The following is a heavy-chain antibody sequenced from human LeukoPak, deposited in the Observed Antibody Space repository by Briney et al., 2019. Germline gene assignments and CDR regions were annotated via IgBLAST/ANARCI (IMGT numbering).Heavy chain of an antibody. J-gene: IGHJ3*02. D-gene: IGHD3-10*01. Sequence: PGRSLGLSCAASGFTFSSYGMHWVRQAPGKGLEWVAVIWYDGSNKYYADSVKGRFTISRDNSKNTLYLQMNSLRAEDTAVYYCARELRTDAFDIWGQGTMVTVSS. CDR1: GFTFSSYG. CDR2: IWYDGSNK. V-gene: IGHV3-33*01. CDR3: ARELRTDAFDI.